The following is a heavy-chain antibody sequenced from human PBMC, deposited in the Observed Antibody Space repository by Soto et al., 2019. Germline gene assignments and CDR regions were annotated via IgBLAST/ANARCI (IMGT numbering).Heavy chain of an antibody. D-gene: IGHD1-7*01. CDR3: ARQDWNYVADY. Sequence: GESLKISCKGSGYSFTKYWIGWVRQIPGKGLEWMGIIYPSDSDTRYSPSFEGQVTISADKSINTAYLQWSSLKASDTAMYYCARQDWNYVADYWGQGTPVTVSS. CDR2: IYPSDSDT. CDR1: GYSFTKYW. J-gene: IGHJ4*02. V-gene: IGHV5-51*01.